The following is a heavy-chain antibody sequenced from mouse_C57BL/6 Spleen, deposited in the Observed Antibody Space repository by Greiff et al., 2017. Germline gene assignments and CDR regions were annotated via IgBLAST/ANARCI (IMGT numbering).Heavy chain of an antibody. Sequence: EVQRVESGGSLVKPGGSLKLSCAASGFTFSSYAMSWVRQTPEKRLEWVATISDGGSYTYYPDNVKGRFTISRDNAKNNLYLQMSHLKSEDTAMYYCARDSHSYFDYWGQGTTLTVSS. J-gene: IGHJ2*01. CDR2: ISDGGSYT. CDR1: GFTFSSYA. V-gene: IGHV5-4*01. CDR3: ARDSHSYFDY.